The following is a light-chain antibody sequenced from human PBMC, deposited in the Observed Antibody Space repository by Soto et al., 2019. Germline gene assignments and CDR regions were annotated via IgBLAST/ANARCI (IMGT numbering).Light chain of an antibody. CDR1: QSVSSY. V-gene: IGKV3-11*01. Sequence: EIVLTQSPATLSLSPGERATLSCRASQSVSSYLAWYQQKPGQAPRLLIYDASNRATGIPARFSGSGSETDFTLTISSLEPEDFAVYYCQQRSNWPFTFGQGTRLEIK. CDR3: QQRSNWPFT. CDR2: DAS. J-gene: IGKJ5*01.